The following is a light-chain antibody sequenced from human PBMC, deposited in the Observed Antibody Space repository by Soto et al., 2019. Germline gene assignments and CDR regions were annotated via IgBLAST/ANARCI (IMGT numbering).Light chain of an antibody. V-gene: IGKV3-20*01. Sequence: EIVLTQSPGTLSLSPGERATLSCRASQRISNSYLAWYQQKPGQAPRLLLYDASSRATGIPDRVSGSGSGRDFTLTISRLEPEDFAVYYCQQYDRPPFAFGQGTKVEIK. CDR2: DAS. CDR3: QQYDRPPFA. CDR1: QRISNSY. J-gene: IGKJ2*01.